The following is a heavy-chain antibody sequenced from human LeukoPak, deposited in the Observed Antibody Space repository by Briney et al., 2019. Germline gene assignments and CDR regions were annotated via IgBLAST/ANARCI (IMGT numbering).Heavy chain of an antibody. D-gene: IGHD3-22*01. Sequence: SETLSLTCTVSGGSISSSSYYWGWIRQPPGKGLEWIGSIYYSGSTYYNPSLTSRVTISVDTSKNQFSLKLSSVTAADTAVYYCAAGYYDSSGPGNYFDYWGQGTLVTVSS. J-gene: IGHJ4*02. CDR3: AAGYYDSSGPGNYFDY. V-gene: IGHV4-39*01. CDR1: GGSISSSSYY. CDR2: IYYSGST.